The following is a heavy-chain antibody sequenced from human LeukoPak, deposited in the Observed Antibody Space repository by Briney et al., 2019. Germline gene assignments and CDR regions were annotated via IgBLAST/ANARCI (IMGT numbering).Heavy chain of an antibody. CDR3: ARAMVRGPFLEYFQH. CDR2: INAGNGNT. D-gene: IGHD3-10*01. V-gene: IGHV1-3*01. J-gene: IGHJ1*01. CDR1: GYTFTSYA. Sequence: GASVKVSCKASGYTFTSYAMHWVRQAPGQRLEWMGWINAGNGNTKYSQKFQGRVTITRDTSASTAYMELSSLRSEDTAVYYCARAMVRGPFLEYFQHWGQGTLVTVSS.